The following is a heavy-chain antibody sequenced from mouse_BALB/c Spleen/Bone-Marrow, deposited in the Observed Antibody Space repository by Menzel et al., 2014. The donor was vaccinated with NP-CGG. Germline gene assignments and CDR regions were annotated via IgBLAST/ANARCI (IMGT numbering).Heavy chain of an antibody. Sequence: DLVKPGASVQLSCKASGYTFTSYWINWIKQRPGQGLEWIGRIAPGSGRSYYNEMFKGKANLNVDTSSSPAYIQLSNLSSEDSAVYFCARFPIYYGNYGAMDYWGQGTSVTVSS. CDR2: IAPGSGRS. CDR3: ARFPIYYGNYGAMDY. V-gene: IGHV1S41*01. D-gene: IGHD2-1*01. J-gene: IGHJ4*01. CDR1: GYTFTSYW.